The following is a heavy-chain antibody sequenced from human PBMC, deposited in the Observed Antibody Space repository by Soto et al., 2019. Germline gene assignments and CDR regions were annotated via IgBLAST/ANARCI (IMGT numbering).Heavy chain of an antibody. V-gene: IGHV3-30*18. CDR3: AKDLTGTKAYYFDY. Sequence: QVQLVESGGGVVQPGRSLRLSCAASGFTFSSYGMHWVRQAPGKGLEWVAVISYDGSNKYYADSVKGRFTISRDNSNNPLYLQMNSLRAEDTAVYYCAKDLTGTKAYYFDYWGQGTLVTVSS. J-gene: IGHJ4*02. D-gene: IGHD1-7*01. CDR1: GFTFSSYG. CDR2: ISYDGSNK.